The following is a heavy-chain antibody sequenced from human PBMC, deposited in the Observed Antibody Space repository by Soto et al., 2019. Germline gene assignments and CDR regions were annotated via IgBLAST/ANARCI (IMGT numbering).Heavy chain of an antibody. V-gene: IGHV1-3*01. Sequence: ASVKVSCKASGYTFTSYAMHWVRQAPGQRLECMGWINAGNGNTKYSQKFQGRVTITRDTSASTAYMELSSLRSEDTAVYYCARGGPTFYYDSSGHPVPLAYCGQGSLVPGSS. D-gene: IGHD3-22*01. CDR2: INAGNGNT. J-gene: IGHJ1*01. CDR1: GYTFTSYA. CDR3: ARGGPTFYYDSSGHPVPLAY.